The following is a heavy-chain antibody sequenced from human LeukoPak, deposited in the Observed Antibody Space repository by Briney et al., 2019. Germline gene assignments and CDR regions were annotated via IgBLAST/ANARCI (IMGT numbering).Heavy chain of an antibody. V-gene: IGHV3-30*02. CDR3: AKEGSSGANFPDY. Sequence: AGGSLRLSCAASGFTLSSYGMHWVRQAPGRGLEWVAFIRYDGSNKYYADSVKGRFTISRDNSRNTLYLQMNSLRPEDTAVYYCAKEGSSGANFPDYWGQGTLVTVTS. CDR2: IRYDGSNK. CDR1: GFTLSSYG. J-gene: IGHJ4*01. D-gene: IGHD4/OR15-4a*01.